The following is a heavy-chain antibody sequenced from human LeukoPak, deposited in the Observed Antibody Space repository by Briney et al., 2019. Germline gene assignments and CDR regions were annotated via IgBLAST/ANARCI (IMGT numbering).Heavy chain of an antibody. J-gene: IGHJ5*02. CDR1: GGSISSGLYY. V-gene: IGHV4-39*07. CDR3: ARTTKAKGTYNWFDP. CDR2: INHSGST. D-gene: IGHD1-7*01. Sequence: SETLSLTCTVSGGSISSGLYYWSWIRQPPGKGLEWIGEINHSGSTNYNPSLKSRVTISVDTSKNQFSLKLSSVTAADTAVYYCARTTKAKGTYNWFDPWGQGTLVTVSS.